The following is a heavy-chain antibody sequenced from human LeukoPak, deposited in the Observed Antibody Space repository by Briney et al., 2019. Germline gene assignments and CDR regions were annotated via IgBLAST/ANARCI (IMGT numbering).Heavy chain of an antibody. CDR2: MNPNSGNT. CDR3: ARDLRDAYCGGDCFTPDY. J-gene: IGHJ4*02. D-gene: IGHD2-21*01. V-gene: IGHV1-8*01. Sequence: ASVKVSCKASGYTFTSYDINWVRQATGQGLEWMGWMNPNSGNTGYAQKFQGRVTMTRNTSISTAYMELSSLRSEDTAVYYCARDLRDAYCGGDCFTPDYWGQGTLVTVSS. CDR1: GYTFTSYD.